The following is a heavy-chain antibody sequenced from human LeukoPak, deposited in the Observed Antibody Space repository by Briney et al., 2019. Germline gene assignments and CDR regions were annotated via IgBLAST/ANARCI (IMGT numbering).Heavy chain of an antibody. CDR3: AKDTAAAGTYVFDY. CDR2: ISWYSGSI. CDR1: GFTFDDYA. J-gene: IGHJ4*02. Sequence: GGSLRLSCAASGFTFDDYAMHWVRQAPGKGLEWVAGISWYSGSIGYADSVKGRFTSSRDNAKNSQYLQMNSLRAEDMALYYCAKDTAAAGTYVFDYWGQGTLVTVSS. D-gene: IGHD6-13*01. V-gene: IGHV3-9*03.